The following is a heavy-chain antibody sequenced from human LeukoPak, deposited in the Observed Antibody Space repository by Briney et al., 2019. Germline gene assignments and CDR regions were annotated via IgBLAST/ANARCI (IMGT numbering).Heavy chain of an antibody. CDR2: FSGSDGST. J-gene: IGHJ4*02. V-gene: IGHV3-23*01. D-gene: IGHD3-10*01. CDR3: VKDGSADY. Sequence: GGSLRLSCAASGFTITNYAMSWVRQAPGKGLGWVSTFSGSDGSTYYEDSVKGRFTISRDHIKNTLYLQMSSLRAEDTAVYYCVKDGSADYWGQGTLVTVSS. CDR1: GFTITNYA.